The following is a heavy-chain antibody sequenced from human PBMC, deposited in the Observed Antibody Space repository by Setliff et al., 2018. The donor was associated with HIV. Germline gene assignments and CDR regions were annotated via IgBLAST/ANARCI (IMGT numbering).Heavy chain of an antibody. CDR2: IYTSGST. CDR1: GGSISSGTYY. J-gene: IGHJ6*02. CDR3: ARGYSGYVGFTSMDV. V-gene: IGHV4-61*02. Sequence: SETLSLTCTVSGGSISSGTYYWSWIRQPAGKGLEWIGRIYTSGSTNYNPSLKTRVTLSVDTSKNQLSLRLSSVTAADTAVYYCARGYSGYVGFTSMDVWGQGTTVTVSS. D-gene: IGHD1-26*01.